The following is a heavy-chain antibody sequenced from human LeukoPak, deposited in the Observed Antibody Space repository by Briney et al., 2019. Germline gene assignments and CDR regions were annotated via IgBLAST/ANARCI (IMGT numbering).Heavy chain of an antibody. J-gene: IGHJ1*01. V-gene: IGHV1-2*02. Sequence: ASVKVSCKASGYTFTGYYMHWVRQAPGQVLEWMGWINPNSGGTNYAQKFQGRVTMTRDTSISTAYMELSRLTSDDTAVYYCARGGSSGSTSCYLDWGQGTLVTVSS. CDR1: GYTFTGYY. CDR2: INPNSGGT. D-gene: IGHD2-2*01. CDR3: ARGGSSGSTSCYLD.